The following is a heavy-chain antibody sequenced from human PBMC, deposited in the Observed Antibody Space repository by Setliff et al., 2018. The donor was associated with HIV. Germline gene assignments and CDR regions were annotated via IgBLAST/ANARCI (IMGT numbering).Heavy chain of an antibody. CDR2: IYTSGNTNYNPST. Sequence: PSETLSLTCTVSGDSIISGGYYWSWIRQPAGQGLEWIGRIYTSGNTNYNPSTNYNPSLKSRITISLETSRNQFSLRVTSVTATDTAVYYCTRQSPVAGSGAFDIWGQGTMVTVSS. V-gene: IGHV4-61*02. CDR1: GDSIISGGYY. J-gene: IGHJ3*02. CDR3: TRQSPVAGSGAFDI. D-gene: IGHD6-19*01.